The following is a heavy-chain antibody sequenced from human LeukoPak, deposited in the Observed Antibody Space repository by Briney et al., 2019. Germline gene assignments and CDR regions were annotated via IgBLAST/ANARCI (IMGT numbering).Heavy chain of an antibody. V-gene: IGHV4-59*08. CDR2: IYYSGTT. J-gene: IGHJ6*02. CDR1: GGSISSYY. Sequence: SETLSLTCTVSGGSISSYYWSWIRQPPGKGLEWIGYIYYSGTTNYNPSLKSRVTISVDTSKNQFSLKLSSVTAADTAVYYCARHREQLVPLYYYGMDVWGQGTTVTVSS. CDR3: ARHREQLVPLYYYGMDV. D-gene: IGHD6-13*01.